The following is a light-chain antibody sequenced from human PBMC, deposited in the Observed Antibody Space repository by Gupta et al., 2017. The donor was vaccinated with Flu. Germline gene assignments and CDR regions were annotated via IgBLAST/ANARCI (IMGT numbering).Light chain of an antibody. CDR1: SSILGSNT. J-gene: IGLJ2*01. CDR3: AAGYYTRNCNV. V-gene: IGLV1-44*01. Sequence: SVSSSSAGSSSILGSNTVYWYQHHSATSPKLLIYNNNQRPTGVPDRFSGSKSGTSAAVSISGLHAEDEADYYCAAGYYTRNCNVFGGGTKLTVL. CDR2: NNN.